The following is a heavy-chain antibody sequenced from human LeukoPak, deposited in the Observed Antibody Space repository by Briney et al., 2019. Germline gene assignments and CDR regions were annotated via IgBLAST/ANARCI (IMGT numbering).Heavy chain of an antibody. J-gene: IGHJ4*02. CDR1: GRTFSSYA. D-gene: IGHD6-13*01. CDR3: ARAQGDASSWDY. CDR2: IIPILDMA. V-gene: IGHV1-69*04. Sequence: SVKVSCKASGRTFSSYAISWVRQAPGQGLEWMGRIIPILDMANYAQKFQGRVTITADTSTSTAYMELSSLTSEDTAVYYCARAQGDASSWDYWGQGTLVTVSS.